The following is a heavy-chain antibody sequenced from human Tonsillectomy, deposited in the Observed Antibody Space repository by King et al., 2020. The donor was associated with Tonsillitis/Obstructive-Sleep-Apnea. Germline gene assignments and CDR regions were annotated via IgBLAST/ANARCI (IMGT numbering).Heavy chain of an antibody. CDR3: AGGLGLTPYNYCGMDV. Sequence: DVQLVESGGGLVKPGGSLRLSCAASGFTFSNYNMNWVRQAPGKGLEWVSLISSGSSYIYYADSLKGRFTISRDNAKNSLYLQMNSLRVEDTAVYYCAGGLGLTPYNYCGMDVWGQGTTVTVSS. CDR2: ISSGSSYI. J-gene: IGHJ6*02. D-gene: IGHD1-26*01. V-gene: IGHV3-21*01. CDR1: GFTFSNYN.